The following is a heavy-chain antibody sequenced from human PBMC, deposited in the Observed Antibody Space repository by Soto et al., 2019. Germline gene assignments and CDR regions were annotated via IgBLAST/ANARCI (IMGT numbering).Heavy chain of an antibody. CDR2: LNPNSGNT. V-gene: IGHV1-8*01. CDR1: GYTFTNYD. Sequence: ASVKVSCKTSGYTFTNYDIIWVRQATGQGLEWMGWLNPNSGNTGYAQKFQGRVTMTRSTSISTAYMDLSSLRSDDTAVYYCARGRGYNYGYSDYWGQGTLVTVSS. CDR3: ARGRGYNYGYSDY. D-gene: IGHD5-18*01. J-gene: IGHJ4*02.